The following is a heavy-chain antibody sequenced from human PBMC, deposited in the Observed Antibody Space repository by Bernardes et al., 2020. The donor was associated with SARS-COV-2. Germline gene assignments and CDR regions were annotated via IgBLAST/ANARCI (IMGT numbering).Heavy chain of an antibody. D-gene: IGHD3-3*02. J-gene: IGHJ2*01. CDR1: GFTFSSYA. V-gene: IGHV3-23*01. CDR3: AKTPVALTDWYFDL. Sequence: VGSLRLSCAASGFTFSSYAMSWVRQAPGKGLEWVSGISSSGVGTKYADSLKGRFTISRDNSKNTLYLQMNSLRAGDTAVYYCAKTPVALTDWYFDLWGRGTLVTVSS. CDR2: ISSSGVGT.